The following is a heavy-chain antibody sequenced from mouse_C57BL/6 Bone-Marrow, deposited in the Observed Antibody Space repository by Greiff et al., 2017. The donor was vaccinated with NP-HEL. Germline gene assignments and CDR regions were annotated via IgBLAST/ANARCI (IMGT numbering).Heavy chain of an antibody. CDR1: GFSLTSYG. Sequence: QVQLKESGPGLVQPSQSLSITCTVSGFSLTSYGVHWVRQSPGKGLEWLGVIWSGGSTDYNAAFISRLSISKDNSKSQVFFKMNSLQADDTAIYYCARGSSYRFAYWGQGTLVTVSA. V-gene: IGHV2-2*01. J-gene: IGHJ3*01. D-gene: IGHD1-1*01. CDR2: IWSGGST. CDR3: ARGSSYRFAY.